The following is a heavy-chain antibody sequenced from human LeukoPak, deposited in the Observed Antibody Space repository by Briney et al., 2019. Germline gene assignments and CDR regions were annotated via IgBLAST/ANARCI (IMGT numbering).Heavy chain of an antibody. CDR2: TYYRSKWYN. Sequence: SQTLSLTCAISGDSVSSNSAAWNWIRQSPSRGLEWLGRTYYRSKWYNDYAVSVKSRITINPDTSKNQFSLQLNSVTPEDTAVYYCARVLYSGSSGHYYFDYWGQGTLVTVSS. CDR3: ARVLYSGSSGHYYFDY. J-gene: IGHJ4*02. V-gene: IGHV6-1*01. CDR1: GDSVSSNSAA. D-gene: IGHD1-26*01.